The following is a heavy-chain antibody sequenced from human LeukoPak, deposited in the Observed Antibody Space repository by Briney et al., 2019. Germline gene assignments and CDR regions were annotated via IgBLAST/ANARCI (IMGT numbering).Heavy chain of an antibody. D-gene: IGHD2-2*01. CDR1: GYTFTGYY. CDR2: INPNSGGT. Sequence: ASVKVSCKASGYTFTGYYMHWVRQAPGQGLEWMGWINPNSGGTNYAQKFQGWVTMTRDTSISTAYMELSSLRAEDTAVYYCAKGSSTTCPCYRDHWGQGTLVTVSS. CDR3: AKGSSTTCPCYRDH. J-gene: IGHJ4*02. V-gene: IGHV1-2*04.